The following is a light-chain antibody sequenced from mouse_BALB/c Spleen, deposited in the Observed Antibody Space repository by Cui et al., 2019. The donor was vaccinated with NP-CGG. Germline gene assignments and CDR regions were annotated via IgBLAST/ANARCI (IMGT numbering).Light chain of an antibody. J-gene: IGKJ5*01. CDR1: SSVSSNY. Sequence: EMVLTQSPVSITSSRGDKVTIPCRANSSVSSNYLHCSQQKPGTSPKFLIHRTSILASGVLDRFSGSGSENSYTLTISCMQDEVAATYYCQQGSSSRPFGGGTKLELK. CDR2: RTS. CDR3: QQGSSSRP. V-gene: IGKV4-92*01.